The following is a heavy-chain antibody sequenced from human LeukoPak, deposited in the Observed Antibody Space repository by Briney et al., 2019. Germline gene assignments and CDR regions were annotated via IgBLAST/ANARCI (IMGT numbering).Heavy chain of an antibody. V-gene: IGHV4-4*07. CDR2: IYTSGSTP. CDR1: GGPINSYY. Sequence: PSETLSLTCTVSGGPINSYYWSWIRQSAGKGLEWIGRIYTSGSTPDYSPSLKSRVTMSIDTSKNQFSLQLSSVTAADTAVYYCATSPPVVPAAITAFDIWGQGTMVTVSS. CDR3: ATSPPVVPAAITAFDI. J-gene: IGHJ3*02. D-gene: IGHD2-2*01.